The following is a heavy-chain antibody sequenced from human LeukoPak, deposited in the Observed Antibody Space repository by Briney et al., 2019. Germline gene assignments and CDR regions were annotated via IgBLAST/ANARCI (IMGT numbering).Heavy chain of an antibody. CDR2: ISSSSSYI. Sequence: GGSLRLSCAASGFTFSSYSMNWVRQAPGKGLEWVSSISSSSSYIYYADSVKGRFTISRDNAKNSLYLQMNSLRAEDTAVYYCARSGYYYDSSGPSRPLDYWGRGTLVTVSS. CDR1: GFTFSSYS. D-gene: IGHD3-22*01. CDR3: ARSGYYYDSSGPSRPLDY. J-gene: IGHJ4*02. V-gene: IGHV3-21*01.